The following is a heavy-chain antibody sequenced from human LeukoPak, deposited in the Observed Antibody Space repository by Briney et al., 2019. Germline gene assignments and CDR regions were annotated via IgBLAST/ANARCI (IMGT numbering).Heavy chain of an antibody. CDR2: IYSGGST. V-gene: IGHV3-53*04. CDR1: GFTVSSNY. D-gene: IGHD3-22*01. J-gene: IGHJ4*02. CDR3: ARGGYYDSSPFDY. Sequence: GGSLRLSCAASGFTVSSNYMSWVRQAPGKGLEWVSVIYSGGSTYYEDSVKGRFTISRHNSKNTLYLQMNSLRAEDTAVYYCARGGYYDSSPFDYWGQGTLVTVSS.